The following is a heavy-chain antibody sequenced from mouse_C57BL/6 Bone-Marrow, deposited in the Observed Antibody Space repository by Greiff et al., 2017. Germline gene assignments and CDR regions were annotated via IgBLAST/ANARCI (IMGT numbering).Heavy chain of an antibody. V-gene: IGHV1-55*01. J-gene: IGHJ2*01. Sequence: QVQLQQPGAELVKPGASVKMSCKASGYTFTSYWITWVKQRPGQGLEWIGDIYPGSGSTNYNEKFKSKATLTVDTSSSTAYMQLSSLTSEDSAVYYCAIGYYGSSYDFDYWGQGTTLTVSS. D-gene: IGHD1-1*01. CDR2: IYPGSGST. CDR1: GYTFTSYW. CDR3: AIGYYGSSYDFDY.